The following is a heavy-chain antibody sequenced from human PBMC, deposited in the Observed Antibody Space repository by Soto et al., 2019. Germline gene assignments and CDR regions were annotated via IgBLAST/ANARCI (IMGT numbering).Heavy chain of an antibody. J-gene: IGHJ3*02. Sequence: SETLSLTCTVSGDSVSSVGFHWAWIRQHPGKGLEWIGYIYYSGSTYYNPSLKSRVTISVDTSKNQFSLKLSSVTAADMAVYYCATEVIWGQGTMVTVSS. V-gene: IGHV4-31*03. CDR2: IYYSGST. CDR3: ATEVI. CDR1: GDSVSSVGFH.